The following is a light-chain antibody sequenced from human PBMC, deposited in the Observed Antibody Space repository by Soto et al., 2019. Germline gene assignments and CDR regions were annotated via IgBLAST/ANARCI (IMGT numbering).Light chain of an antibody. J-gene: IGKJ1*01. CDR1: QSIDSL. CDR3: QQYNYYSRT. V-gene: IGKV1-5*03. CDR2: TAS. Sequence: DIQMTQSPSTLSASVGDRVTITCRASQSIDSLLAWYQQKPGKAPKLLIYTASSLQGGVPSRFSGSGSETEFTLTISSLQPDDFATYHCQQYNYYSRTFGQGTKVDIK.